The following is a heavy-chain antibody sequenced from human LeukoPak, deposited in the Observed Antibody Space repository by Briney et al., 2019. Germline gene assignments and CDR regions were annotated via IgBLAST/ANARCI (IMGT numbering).Heavy chain of an antibody. V-gene: IGHV5-51*01. Sequence: GESLKISCKGSGYSFTSYWIGWVRRMPGKGLEWMGIIYPGDSDTRYSPSFQGQVTISADKSISTAYLQWSSLKASDTAMYYCAIPYCSGGSCYPYYFDYWGQGTLVTVSS. CDR2: IYPGDSDT. J-gene: IGHJ4*02. D-gene: IGHD2-15*01. CDR1: GYSFTSYW. CDR3: AIPYCSGGSCYPYYFDY.